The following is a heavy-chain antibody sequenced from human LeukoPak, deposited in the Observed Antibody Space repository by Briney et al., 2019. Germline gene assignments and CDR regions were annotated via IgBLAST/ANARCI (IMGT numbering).Heavy chain of an antibody. CDR3: ARVYALYYFDY. J-gene: IGHJ4*02. Sequence: SETLSLTCAVYGGSFSGYYWSWIRQHPGKGLEWIGYIYYSGSTYYNPSLKSRVTISVDTSKNQFSLKLSSVTAADTAVYYCARVYALYYFDYWGQGTLVTVSS. D-gene: IGHD3-16*01. CDR1: GGSFSGYY. V-gene: IGHV4-31*11. CDR2: IYYSGST.